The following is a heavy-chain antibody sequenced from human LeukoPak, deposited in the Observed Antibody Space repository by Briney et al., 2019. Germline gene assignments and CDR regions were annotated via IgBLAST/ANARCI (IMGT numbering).Heavy chain of an antibody. Sequence: PGGSLRLSCAPSGFTFSSYGMHWVRQAPGKGLEWVAFIRYDGSNKYYADSVKGRFTISRDNSKNTLYLQMNSLRAEDTAVYYCAKGKTYYYYMDVWGKGTTVTVSS. CDR1: GFTFSSYG. V-gene: IGHV3-30*02. CDR2: IRYDGSNK. J-gene: IGHJ6*03. CDR3: AKGKTYYYYMDV.